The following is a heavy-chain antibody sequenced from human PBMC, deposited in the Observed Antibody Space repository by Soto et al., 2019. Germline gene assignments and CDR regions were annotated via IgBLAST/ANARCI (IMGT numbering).Heavy chain of an antibody. Sequence: SVKVSCKASGGTFSSYAISWVRQAPGQGLEWMGGIIPIFGTANYAQKFQGRVTITADESTSTAYMELSSLRSEDTAVYYCAREDSSGYASIDYWGQGTLVTVSS. D-gene: IGHD3-22*01. CDR1: GGTFSSYA. V-gene: IGHV1-69*13. CDR2: IIPIFGTA. CDR3: AREDSSGYASIDY. J-gene: IGHJ4*02.